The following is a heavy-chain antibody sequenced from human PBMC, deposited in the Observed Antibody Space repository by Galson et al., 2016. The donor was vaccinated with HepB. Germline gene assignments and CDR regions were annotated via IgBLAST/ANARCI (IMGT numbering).Heavy chain of an antibody. CDR3: ARQAYYDSSGYYYPLGY. V-gene: IGHV3-53*01. CDR1: GFTFSNAW. J-gene: IGHJ4*02. Sequence: SLRLSCAASGFTFSNAWMSWVRQAPGKGLEWVSIIYISGSAYYADSVKGRFTISRDNSKNTLYLQMNSLRAEDTAVYYCARQAYYDSSGYYYPLGYWGQGTLVTVSS. CDR2: IYISGSA. D-gene: IGHD3-22*01.